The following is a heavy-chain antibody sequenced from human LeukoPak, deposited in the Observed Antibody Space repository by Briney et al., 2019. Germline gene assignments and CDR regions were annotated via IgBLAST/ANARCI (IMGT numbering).Heavy chain of an antibody. CDR2: ISYSGST. J-gene: IGHJ6*03. Sequence: SETLSPTCTVSGGSISSYYWSWIRRPPGKGLEYIGYISYSGSTNYNPSLKSRVTISVDTSKNQFSLKLSSVTAADTAVYYCASIGYIYGHNYYYMDVWGKGTTVTISS. V-gene: IGHV4-59*01. D-gene: IGHD5-18*01. CDR1: GGSISSYY. CDR3: ASIGYIYGHNYYYMDV.